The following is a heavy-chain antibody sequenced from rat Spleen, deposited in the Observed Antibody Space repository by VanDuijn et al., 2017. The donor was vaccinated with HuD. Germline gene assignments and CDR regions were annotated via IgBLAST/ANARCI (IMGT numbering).Heavy chain of an antibody. Sequence: QVQLKESGPGLVQPSQTLSLTCTVSGFSLTSYTVSWVRQPPGKGLEWIAAISSGGSTYYNSALKSRLSISRDTAKSQVFLKMNSLQTEDTAIYYCTRASGGDGYWGQGVMVTVSS. CDR3: TRASGGDGY. V-gene: IGHV2-6*01. CDR1: GFSLTSYT. D-gene: IGHD4-2*01. CDR2: ISSGGST. J-gene: IGHJ2*01.